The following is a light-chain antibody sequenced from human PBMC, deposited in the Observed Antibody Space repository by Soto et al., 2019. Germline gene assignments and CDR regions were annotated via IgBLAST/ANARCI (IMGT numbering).Light chain of an antibody. CDR2: GAS. J-gene: IGKJ1*01. CDR1: QSVSSSY. Sequence: EIVLPQSPGTLSLSPGERATLSCRASQSVSSSYLAWYQQKPGQAPRLLIYGASSRATGIPDRFSGSGSGTDFTLTISRLEPEDFAVYYCQQYVSSRWTCGQGTKVEL. CDR3: QQYVSSRWT. V-gene: IGKV3-20*01.